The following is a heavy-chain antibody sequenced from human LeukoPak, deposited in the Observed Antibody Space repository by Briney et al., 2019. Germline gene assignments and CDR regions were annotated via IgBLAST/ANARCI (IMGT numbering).Heavy chain of an antibody. CDR1: GGSFSVYY. J-gene: IGHJ4*02. D-gene: IGHD4-17*01. V-gene: IGHV4-34*01. CDR3: GLSTTRATTRTIDY. Sequence: SETLSLTCAVYGGSFSVYYWSWIRQPPGKGLEWIGEVSRGGSTKYSPSFKSRVTISLDTSNNQVSLKLSSVTAADTAMYYCGLSTTRATTRTIDYWGQGTLVTVSS. CDR2: VSRGGST.